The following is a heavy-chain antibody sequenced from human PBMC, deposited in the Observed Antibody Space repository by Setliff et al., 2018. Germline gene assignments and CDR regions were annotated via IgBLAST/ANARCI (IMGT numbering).Heavy chain of an antibody. D-gene: IGHD6-13*01. CDR2: IYDSGSS. CDR3: ARSIAAAGDDDY. J-gene: IGHJ4*02. V-gene: IGHV4-39*01. CDR1: GGSDSNSGFF. Sequence: SETLSLTCTVSGGSDSNSGFFWGWLRQAPGKGLEWIGNIYDSGSSNYNASLKSRLIITRDTSKNQISLKLTSVTAADTAVYYCARSIAAAGDDDYWGQGTLVTVS.